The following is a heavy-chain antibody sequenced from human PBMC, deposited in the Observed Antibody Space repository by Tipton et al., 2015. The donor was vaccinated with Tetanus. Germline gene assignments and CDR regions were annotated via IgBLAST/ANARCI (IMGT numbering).Heavy chain of an antibody. D-gene: IGHD3-22*01. CDR2: ISVNSGNT. CDR1: GYIIPNYG. J-gene: IGHJ1*01. CDR3: ATEKSGGGYYLDF. V-gene: IGHV1-18*01. Sequence: QSGPEVKKPGASVMVSCKASGYIIPNYGITWVRQAPGQGLEWMGWISVNSGNTNFAQRFQGRVTMTTDTSTTTVYMELRSLRSDDTGVYYCATEKSGGGYYLDFWGQGTLVTVSS.